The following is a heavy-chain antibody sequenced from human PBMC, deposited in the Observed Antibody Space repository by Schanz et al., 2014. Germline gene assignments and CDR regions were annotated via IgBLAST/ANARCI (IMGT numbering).Heavy chain of an antibody. D-gene: IGHD4-17*01. V-gene: IGHV3-33*01. CDR2: IWNNGVTK. CDR3: ARPRFDYGEVDC. J-gene: IGHJ4*02. Sequence: QAQLMESGGGVVQPGTSLILSCSVSGFSLNTYGIHWFRQPAGKGLEWVAVIWNNGVTKYYSDSVKGRFTISRDRFQNTLYLRMSSLRADDTAVYYCARPRFDYGEVDCWGQGTLVTVSS. CDR1: GFSLNTYG.